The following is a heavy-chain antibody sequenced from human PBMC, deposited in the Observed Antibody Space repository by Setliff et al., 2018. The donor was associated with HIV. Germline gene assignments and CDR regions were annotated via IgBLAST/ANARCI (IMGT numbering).Heavy chain of an antibody. V-gene: IGHV1-18*01. J-gene: IGHJ3*02. CDR2: ISGYNGNT. CDR3: AGDMGYGDNGRAFDI. CDR1: GYTFTSYG. D-gene: IGHD4-17*01. Sequence: GASVKVSCKASGYTFTSYGISWVRQAPGQGLEWMGWISGYNGNTKYAQKRQGRVTMTTDTSTSTAYMELRSLRSDDTAMYYCAGDMGYGDNGRAFDIWGQGTMVTVSS.